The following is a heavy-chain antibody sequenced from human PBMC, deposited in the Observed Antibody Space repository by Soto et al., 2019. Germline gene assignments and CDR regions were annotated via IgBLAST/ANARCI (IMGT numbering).Heavy chain of an antibody. Sequence: EVQLVESGGGMVQPGRSLRLSCVASGFTFDDHAMHWVRRGPGRGLEWVSGISWNSETTGYADSVRGRFTISRDNAKNSLYLQMNSLRVEDTAFYYCAKDEWGVWSVAKGSSYAYYGMAVWCQGTTVIVS. J-gene: IGHJ6*02. CDR2: ISWNSETT. D-gene: IGHD3-3*01. CDR3: AKDEWGVWSVAKGSSYAYYGMAV. V-gene: IGHV3-9*01. CDR1: GFTFDDHA.